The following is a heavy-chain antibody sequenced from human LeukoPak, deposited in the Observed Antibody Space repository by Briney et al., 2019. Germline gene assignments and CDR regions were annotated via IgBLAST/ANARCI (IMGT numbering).Heavy chain of an antibody. CDR2: ISGYNGNT. V-gene: IGHV1-18*01. J-gene: IGHJ6*02. Sequence: GASVKVSCKASGYTFTSYGISWVRQAPGQGLEWMGWISGYNGNTNYAQKLQGRVTMTTDTPTSTAYMELGSLRSDDTAVYYCARARATKSGRYYYYYAMDVWGQGTTVTVSS. D-gene: IGHD5-12*01. CDR1: GYTFTSYG. CDR3: ARARATKSGRYYYYYAMDV.